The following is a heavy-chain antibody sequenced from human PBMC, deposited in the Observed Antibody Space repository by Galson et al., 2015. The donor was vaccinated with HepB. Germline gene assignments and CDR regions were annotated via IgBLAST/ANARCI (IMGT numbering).Heavy chain of an antibody. CDR2: ISAYNGNT. CDR3: ARVVRDGYNSKFDY. D-gene: IGHD5-24*01. Sequence: SVKVSCKASGYTFTSYGISWVRQAPGQGLEWMGWISAYNGNTNYAQKLQGRVTMTTDTSTSAAYMELRSLRSDDTAVYYCARVVRDGYNSKFDYWGQGTLVTVSS. V-gene: IGHV1-18*01. J-gene: IGHJ4*02. CDR1: GYTFTSYG.